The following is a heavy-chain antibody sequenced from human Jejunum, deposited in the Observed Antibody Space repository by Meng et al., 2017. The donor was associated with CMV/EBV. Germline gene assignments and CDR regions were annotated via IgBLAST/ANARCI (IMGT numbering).Heavy chain of an antibody. CDR2: ISGSGGST. Sequence: SSYAMSWVRQAPGKGLEWVSAISGSGGSTYYADSVKGRFTISRDNSKNTLYLQMNSLRVEDTAVYYCAKVRGYCTSTSCYIREGFDYWGQGTLVTVSS. D-gene: IGHD2-2*02. CDR3: AKVRGYCTSTSCYIREGFDY. J-gene: IGHJ4*02. V-gene: IGHV3-23*01. CDR1: SSYA.